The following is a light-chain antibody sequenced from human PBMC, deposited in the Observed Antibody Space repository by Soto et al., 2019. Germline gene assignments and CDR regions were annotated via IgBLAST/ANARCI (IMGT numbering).Light chain of an antibody. J-gene: IGKJ1*01. V-gene: IGKV3-15*01. Sequence: IVMTQSPATLSVSPGERATLSCRASQSVSSKLAWYQQKPGQAPRLVIYGASTRATGIPARLSGSGSGTEFTLTISSLQSEDFAVYYCQQYNDWPRTFGQGTKVDIK. CDR2: GAS. CDR3: QQYNDWPRT. CDR1: QSVSSK.